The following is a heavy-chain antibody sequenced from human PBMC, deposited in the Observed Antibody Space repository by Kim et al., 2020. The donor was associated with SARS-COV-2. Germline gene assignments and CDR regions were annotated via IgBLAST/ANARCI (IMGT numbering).Heavy chain of an antibody. CDR1: GFTFSSYG. D-gene: IGHD3-3*01. V-gene: IGHV3-33*01. Sequence: GGSLRLSCAASGFTFSSYGMHWVRQAPGKGLEWVAVIWYDGSNKYYADSVKGRFIISRDNSKNTLYLQMNSLRAEDTAVYYCARALAPYYDFWSGYYTWAFDIWGRGTMVTVSS. CDR2: IWYDGSNK. CDR3: ARALAPYYDFWSGYYTWAFDI. J-gene: IGHJ3*02.